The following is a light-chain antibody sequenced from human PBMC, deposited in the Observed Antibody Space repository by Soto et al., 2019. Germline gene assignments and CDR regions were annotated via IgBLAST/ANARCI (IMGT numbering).Light chain of an antibody. CDR1: QSISSW. CDR3: QQYNSYPGLT. J-gene: IGKJ4*01. Sequence: DIQMTQSPSTLSASVGDRVTITCRASQSISSWLAWYQQKPGKAPKLLIYDASSLASGVPSRFSGSGSGTEFPLTISSRQPDDFATSYCQQYNSYPGLTFGGGTKVELK. V-gene: IGKV1-5*01. CDR2: DAS.